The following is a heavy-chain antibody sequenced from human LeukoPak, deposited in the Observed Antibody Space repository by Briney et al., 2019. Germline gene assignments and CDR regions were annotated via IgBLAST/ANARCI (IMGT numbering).Heavy chain of an antibody. J-gene: IGHJ5*02. V-gene: IGHV4-39*01. CDR3: ASGLEGAFDP. Sequence: SETLSPTCTVSGGSISSSSYYWGWIRQPPGKGLEWFGSIYYSGSTYYNPSLKSRVNISVDTSKNQFSLKLSSVTAADTAVYCCASGLEGAFDPWGQGTLVTVSS. CDR2: IYYSGST. D-gene: IGHD3-16*01. CDR1: GGSISSSSYY.